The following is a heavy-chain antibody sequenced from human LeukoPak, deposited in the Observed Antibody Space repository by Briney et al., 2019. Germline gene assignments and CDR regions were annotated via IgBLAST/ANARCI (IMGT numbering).Heavy chain of an antibody. Sequence: GGSLRLSCAASGFTVSSNYMSWVRQAPGKGLEWVSVIYSGGSTYYADSVKGRFTISRDNSKNTLYLQMNSLRAADTAVYYCAREMHYYDSSGEFQHWGQGTLVTVSS. CDR1: GFTVSSNY. J-gene: IGHJ1*01. D-gene: IGHD3-22*01. CDR2: IYSGGST. CDR3: AREMHYYDSSGEFQH. V-gene: IGHV3-66*01.